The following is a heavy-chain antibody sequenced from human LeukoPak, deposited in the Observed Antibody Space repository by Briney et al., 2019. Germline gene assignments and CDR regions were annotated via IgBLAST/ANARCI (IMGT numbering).Heavy chain of an antibody. Sequence: GESLKIPCKGSGYSFSSYWIAWVRQMPGKGLEWMGIIYPGDSDTTYSPSFQGQVTISADKSISTAYLQWNSLKASDTAMYFCARRRSSTLIDYWGQGTLVTVSS. CDR1: GYSFSSYW. CDR3: ARRRSSTLIDY. D-gene: IGHD3-10*01. CDR2: IYPGDSDT. J-gene: IGHJ4*02. V-gene: IGHV5-51*01.